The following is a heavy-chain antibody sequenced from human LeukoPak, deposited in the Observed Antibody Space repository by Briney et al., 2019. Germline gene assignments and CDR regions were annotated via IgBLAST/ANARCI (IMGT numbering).Heavy chain of an antibody. CDR1: GGSISSYY. D-gene: IGHD2-15*01. CDR2: IYYSGST. Sequence: KPSETLSLTCTVSGGSISSYYWSWIRQPPGKGLEWIGYIYYSGSTNYNPSLKSRVTISVDASKNQFSLKLSSVTAADTAVYYCARAGSLRSILGNRDYYYYMDVWGKGTTVTVSS. J-gene: IGHJ6*03. V-gene: IGHV4-59*01. CDR3: ARAGSLRSILGNRDYYYYMDV.